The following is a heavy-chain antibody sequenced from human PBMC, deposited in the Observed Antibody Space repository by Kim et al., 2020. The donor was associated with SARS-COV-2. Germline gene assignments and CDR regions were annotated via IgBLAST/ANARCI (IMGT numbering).Heavy chain of an antibody. CDR2: INADNGNT. Sequence: ASVKVSCKASGYTFPSYALHWVRQAPGQRLQWMGWINADNGNTKYSQKFQDRVTITRDTSASTAYMELSSLRSEDTAVYYCARADYEVLNWFDPWGQGTL. CDR1: GYTFPSYA. J-gene: IGHJ5*02. CDR3: ARADYEVLNWFDP. V-gene: IGHV1-3*01. D-gene: IGHD4-17*01.